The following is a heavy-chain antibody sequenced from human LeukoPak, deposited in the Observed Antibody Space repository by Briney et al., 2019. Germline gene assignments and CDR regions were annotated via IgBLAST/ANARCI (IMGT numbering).Heavy chain of an antibody. J-gene: IGHJ4*02. CDR3: AKDLTTGTLSFDY. CDR2: IWYDGSNK. V-gene: IGHV3-33*06. D-gene: IGHD1-1*01. Sequence: GGSLRLSCAATGFIFSTYGMHWVRQAPGKGLEWVAVIWYDGSNKYYADSVKGRFTISRDNSKNTLYLQMNSLRAEDTAVYSCAKDLTTGTLSFDYWGQGTLVTVSS. CDR1: GFIFSTYG.